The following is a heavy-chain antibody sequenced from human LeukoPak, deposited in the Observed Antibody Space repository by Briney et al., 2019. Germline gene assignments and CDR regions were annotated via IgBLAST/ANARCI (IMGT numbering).Heavy chain of an antibody. J-gene: IGHJ4*02. CDR2: IYYSGST. Sequence: SETLSLTCTVSGGSISSGGYYWSWIRQHPGKGLEWIGYIYYSGSTYYNPSLKSRVTISVDTSKNQFSLKLSSVTAADTAVYYCARGADFWSGYSKKYYYDYWGQGTLVTVSS. V-gene: IGHV4-31*03. CDR3: ARGADFWSGYSKKYYYDY. D-gene: IGHD3-3*01. CDR1: GGSISSGGYY.